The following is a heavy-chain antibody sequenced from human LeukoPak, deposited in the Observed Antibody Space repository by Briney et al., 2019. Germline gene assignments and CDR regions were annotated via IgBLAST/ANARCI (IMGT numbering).Heavy chain of an antibody. V-gene: IGHV4-31*03. CDR2: IYSSGTT. J-gene: IGHJ4*02. CDR3: ARAWGGSGYPYDH. CDR1: GGSINSGGYY. Sequence: SQTLSLTCTVSGGSINSGGYYWSWIRQLPGKGLDWTGYIYSSGTTYYNPSLKSRVTISVDTSKNQFSLKLSSVTAADTAVYYCARAWGGSGYPYDHWGQGTLVTVSS. D-gene: IGHD3-3*01.